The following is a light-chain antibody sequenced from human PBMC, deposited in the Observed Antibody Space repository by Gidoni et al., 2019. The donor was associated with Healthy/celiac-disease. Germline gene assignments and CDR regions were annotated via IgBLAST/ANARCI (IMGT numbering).Light chain of an antibody. CDR2: RDS. CDR1: NIGSKN. Sequence: HELTQPLSVSVALGQTARITCGGNNIGSKNVHWYQQKPGQAPVLVIYRDSNRPSGIPERFSGSNSGNTATLTISRAQAGDEADYYCQVWDSSTVVFGGGTKLTVL. V-gene: IGLV3-9*01. J-gene: IGLJ2*01. CDR3: QVWDSSTVV.